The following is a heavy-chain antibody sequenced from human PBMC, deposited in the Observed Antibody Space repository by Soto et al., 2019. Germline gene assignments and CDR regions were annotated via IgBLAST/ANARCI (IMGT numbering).Heavy chain of an antibody. CDR1: GGSFSGYY. J-gene: IGHJ5*02. CDR3: ARDGFCTSTGGRVGNWFDP. D-gene: IGHD2-2*01. CDR2: INHRGST. V-gene: IGHV4-34*01. Sequence: QVQLQQWGAGLLKPSATLSLTCVVYGGSFSGYYWSWIRQSPGKGLAWIGGINHRGSTNYNPSLQSRVTISVDASKFPCSLKLPSVTGADTAMYFCARDGFCTSTGGRVGNWFDPGGQGTLVTVSS.